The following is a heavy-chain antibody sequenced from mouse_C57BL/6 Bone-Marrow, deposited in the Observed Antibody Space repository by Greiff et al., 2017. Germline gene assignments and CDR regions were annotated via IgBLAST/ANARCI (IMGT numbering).Heavy chain of an antibody. D-gene: IGHD1-1*01. J-gene: IGHJ2*01. CDR3: ARRFITTVVAYYFDY. V-gene: IGHV5-6*02. Sequence: EVMLVESGGDLVKPGGSLKLSCAASGFTFSSYGMSWVRQTPDKRLEWVATISSGGSYTYYPDSVKGRFTISRDNAKNTLYLQMSSLKSEDTAMYYCARRFITTVVAYYFDYWGQGTTLTVSS. CDR1: GFTFSSYG. CDR2: ISSGGSYT.